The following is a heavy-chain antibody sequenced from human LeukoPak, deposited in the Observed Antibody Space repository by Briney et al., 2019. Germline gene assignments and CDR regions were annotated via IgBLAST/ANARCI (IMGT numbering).Heavy chain of an antibody. J-gene: IGHJ5*02. V-gene: IGHV4-59*12. CDR1: GDSISSYY. Sequence: SETLSLTCTVSGDSISSYYWSWIRQPPGKGLEWIGYIYYSGSTNYNPSLESRVTISVDTSKNQFSLKLSSVTAADTAVYYCARSYYYDSSGYYAGANWFDPWGQGTLVTVSS. D-gene: IGHD3-22*01. CDR2: IYYSGST. CDR3: ARSYYYDSSGYYAGANWFDP.